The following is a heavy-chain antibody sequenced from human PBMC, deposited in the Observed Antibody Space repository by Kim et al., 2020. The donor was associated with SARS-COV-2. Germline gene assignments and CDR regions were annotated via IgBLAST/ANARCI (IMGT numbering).Heavy chain of an antibody. J-gene: IGHJ4*02. CDR1: GFTFSSYA. D-gene: IGHD5-12*01. V-gene: IGHV3-30*04. CDR3: AKKDGYGLGHFDY. CDR2: ISYDGSNK. Sequence: GGSLRLSCAASGFTFSSYAMHWVRQAPGKGLEWVAVISYDGSNKYYADSVKGRFTISRDNSKNTLYLQMNSLRAEDTAVYYCAKKDGYGLGHFDYWGQGTLVTVSS.